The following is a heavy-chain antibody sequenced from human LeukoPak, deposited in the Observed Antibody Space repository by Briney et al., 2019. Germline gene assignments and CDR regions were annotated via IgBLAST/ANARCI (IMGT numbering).Heavy chain of an antibody. J-gene: IGHJ4*02. V-gene: IGHV5-51*01. CDR2: ISPDDSDI. CDR3: ARHEGSGSYYSY. D-gene: IGHD1-26*01. Sequence: GQSLKISCRGSGYSFTTYWIAWVRQMPGRGLEWMGIISPDDSDIRYSPSFQGHVTISADKSISTAYLQWSSLQASDTAMYYCARHEGSGSYYSYWGQGTLVTVSS. CDR1: GYSFTTYW.